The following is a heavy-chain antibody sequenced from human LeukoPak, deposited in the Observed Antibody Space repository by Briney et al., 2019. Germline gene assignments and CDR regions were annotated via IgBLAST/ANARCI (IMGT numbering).Heavy chain of an antibody. Sequence: PGGSLRLSCVASGFTFTDHSMHWVRQPPGKGLEWIGEIYHSGSTNYNPSLKSRVTISVDKSKNQFSLKLSSVTAADTAVYYCARSDGYGLVGIWGQGTMVTVSS. CDR2: IYHSGST. CDR3: ARSDGYGLVGI. D-gene: IGHD3-10*01. V-gene: IGHV4-4*02. CDR1: GFTFTDHS. J-gene: IGHJ3*02.